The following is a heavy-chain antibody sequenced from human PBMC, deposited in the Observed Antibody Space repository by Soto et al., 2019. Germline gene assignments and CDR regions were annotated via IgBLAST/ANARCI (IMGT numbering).Heavy chain of an antibody. J-gene: IGHJ4*02. CDR3: ARDHYSNYPYYFDY. CDR1: GFTFSSYA. V-gene: IGHV3-30-3*01. D-gene: IGHD4-4*01. Sequence: GGSLRLSCAASGFTFSSYAMHWVRQAPGKGLEWVAVISYDGSNKYYADPVKGRFTISRDNSKNTLYLQMNSLRAEDTAVYYCARDHYSNYPYYFDYWGQGTLVTVSS. CDR2: ISYDGSNK.